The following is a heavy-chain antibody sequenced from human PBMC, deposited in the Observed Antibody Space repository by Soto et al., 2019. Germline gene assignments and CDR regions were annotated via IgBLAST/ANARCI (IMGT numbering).Heavy chain of an antibody. CDR3: ARDYYGSGTDYYMDV. CDR2: INPNSGGT. Sequence: QVQLVQSGAEVKKPGASVKVSCKASGYTFTGYYMHWVRQAPGQGLEWMGWINPNSGGTNYAQKFQGWVTMTRDTSISTAYMELGRLRSDDTAVYYCARDYYGSGTDYYMDVWGKGTTVTVSS. V-gene: IGHV1-2*04. J-gene: IGHJ6*03. CDR1: GYTFTGYY. D-gene: IGHD3-10*01.